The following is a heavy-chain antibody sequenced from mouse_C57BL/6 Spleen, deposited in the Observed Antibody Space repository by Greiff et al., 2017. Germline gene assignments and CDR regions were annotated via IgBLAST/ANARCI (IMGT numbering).Heavy chain of an antibody. CDR3: ARRAITTVVRYFDV. J-gene: IGHJ1*03. CDR2: IDPSDSYT. V-gene: IGHV1-50*01. CDR1: GYTFTSYW. D-gene: IGHD1-1*01. Sequence: QVQLQQPGAELVKPGASVKLSCKASGYTFTSYWMQWVKQRPGQGLEWIGEIDPSDSYTNYNQKFKGKATLTVDTSSSTAYMQRSSLTSEDSAVYYCARRAITTVVRYFDVWGTGTTVTVSS.